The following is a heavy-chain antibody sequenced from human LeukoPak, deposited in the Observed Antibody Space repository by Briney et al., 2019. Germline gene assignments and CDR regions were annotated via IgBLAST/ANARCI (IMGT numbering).Heavy chain of an antibody. J-gene: IGHJ6*03. Sequence: PSETLSLTCTVSGYSISSGYYWGWIRQPPGKGLEWIGSIYHSGSTYYNPSLKSRVTISVDTSKNQFSLKLSSVTAADTAVYYCARVRNSLITMIVVEDYYYMDVWGKGTTVTVSS. CDR2: IYHSGST. CDR1: GYSISSGYY. D-gene: IGHD3-22*01. CDR3: ARVRNSLITMIVVEDYYYMDV. V-gene: IGHV4-38-2*02.